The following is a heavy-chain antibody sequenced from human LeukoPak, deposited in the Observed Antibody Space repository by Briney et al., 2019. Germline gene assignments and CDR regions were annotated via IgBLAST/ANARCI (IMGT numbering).Heavy chain of an antibody. Sequence: ASVKVSCNASGGTFSSYAISWVRQAPGQGLEWMGRIIPILGIANYAQKFQGRVTITADKSTSTAYMELSSLRSEDTAVYYCATSGDYDFWSNYMFDYWGQGTLVTVSS. CDR3: ATSGDYDFWSNYMFDY. J-gene: IGHJ4*02. CDR2: IIPILGIA. CDR1: GGTFSSYA. D-gene: IGHD3-3*01. V-gene: IGHV1-69*04.